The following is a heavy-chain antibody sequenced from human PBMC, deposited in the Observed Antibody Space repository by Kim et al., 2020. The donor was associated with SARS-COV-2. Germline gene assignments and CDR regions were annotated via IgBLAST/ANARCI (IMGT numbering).Heavy chain of an antibody. V-gene: IGHV3-30*04. D-gene: IGHD1-1*01. CDR1: GFTFSDYA. CDR2: ISYDGSNK. Sequence: GGSLRLSCAASGFTFSDYAIHWVRQAPGKGLEWVALISYDGSNKYYADSVKGRFTISRDNSKNTLYLQMNSLRAEDTAVYYCARGRQLERALDYWGQGTLVTVSS. CDR3: ARGRQLERALDY. J-gene: IGHJ4*02.